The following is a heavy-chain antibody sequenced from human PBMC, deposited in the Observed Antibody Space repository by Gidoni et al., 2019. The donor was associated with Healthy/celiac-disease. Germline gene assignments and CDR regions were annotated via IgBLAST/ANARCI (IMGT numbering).Heavy chain of an antibody. CDR3: AKDTGTAMVISIFDY. CDR1: GFTFDDYA. D-gene: IGHD5-18*01. Sequence: EVQLLESGGGLVQPARTPRLPSSAYGFTFDDYAMHWVRQAPGKGLAWVSVLSWNSGSIGYADAVKGRFTISRDNAKNSLYLQMNSLRAEDTALYYCAKDTGTAMVISIFDYWGQGTLVTVSS. V-gene: IGHV3-9*01. CDR2: LSWNSGSI. J-gene: IGHJ4*02.